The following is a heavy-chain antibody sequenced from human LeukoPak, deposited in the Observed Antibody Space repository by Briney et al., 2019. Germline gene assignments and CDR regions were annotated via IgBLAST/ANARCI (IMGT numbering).Heavy chain of an antibody. D-gene: IGHD5-24*01. CDR1: GGSITSYY. CDR2: IYYSGST. Sequence: PSETLSLTCTVSGGSITSYYWSWIRHPPGQGLEWIGYIYYSGSTNYNPSLKSRVTISVDTSKNQFSLKLSSVTAADTAVYYCARTPTKNYWYFDLWGRGTLVTVSS. V-gene: IGHV4-59*01. CDR3: ARTPTKNYWYFDL. J-gene: IGHJ2*01.